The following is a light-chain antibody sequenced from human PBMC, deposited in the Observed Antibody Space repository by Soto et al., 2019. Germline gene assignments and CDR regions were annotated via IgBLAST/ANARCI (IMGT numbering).Light chain of an antibody. J-gene: IGKJ4*01. CDR3: QQFSTYSLT. CDR2: KAS. CDR1: QSISSW. V-gene: IGKV1-5*03. Sequence: DNQLTQSPSTLSASVGDRVTITCRASQSISSWLAWYQQKPGKAPKLLIYKASSLESGVPSRFSGSESGTEFTLTISSLQPDDFATYFCQQFSTYSLTFGGGTTVEIK.